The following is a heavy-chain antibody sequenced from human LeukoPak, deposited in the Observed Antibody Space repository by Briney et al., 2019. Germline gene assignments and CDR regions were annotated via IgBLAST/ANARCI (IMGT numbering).Heavy chain of an antibody. Sequence: GGSLRLSCAASGFTFSSYAMSWVRQAPGKGLEWVSVISGSGGSTYSAESVKGRFTISRDNSKNTLYLRMNSLRVEDTAVYYCAKGPRASGWTYSDYWGQGTLVTVSS. V-gene: IGHV3-23*01. D-gene: IGHD6-19*01. CDR2: ISGSGGST. J-gene: IGHJ4*02. CDR1: GFTFSSYA. CDR3: AKGPRASGWTYSDY.